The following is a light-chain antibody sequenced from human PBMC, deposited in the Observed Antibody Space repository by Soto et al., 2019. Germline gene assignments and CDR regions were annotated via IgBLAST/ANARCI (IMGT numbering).Light chain of an antibody. CDR2: GAS. CDR1: QSVSSSY. J-gene: IGKJ5*01. CDR3: QQYDTSPPIT. Sequence: EIVLTQSSATLSLSPGERATLSCGASQSVSSSYLAWYQQKPGLAPRLLIYGASSRATGIPDRFSGSGSGTDFTLTISRLEPEDFAVYYCQQYDTSPPITFGQGTRLEIK. V-gene: IGKV3D-20*01.